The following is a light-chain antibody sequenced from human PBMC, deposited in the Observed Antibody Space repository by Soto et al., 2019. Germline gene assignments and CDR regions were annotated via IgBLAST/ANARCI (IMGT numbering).Light chain of an antibody. Sequence: QSALTQPASVSGSPGQSITISCTGTSSDVGGYNYVSWYQQHPGKAPKLMIYEVSNRPSGVSNRFSGSKSGNTASLTISGLQAEDEADYYCAARDDSLNAVIFGGGTKLTVL. V-gene: IGLV2-14*01. CDR3: AARDDSLNAVI. CDR2: EVS. J-gene: IGLJ2*01. CDR1: SSDVGGYNY.